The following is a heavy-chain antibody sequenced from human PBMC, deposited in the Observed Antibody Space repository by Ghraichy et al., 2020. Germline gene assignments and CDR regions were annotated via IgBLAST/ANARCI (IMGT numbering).Heavy chain of an antibody. Sequence: ASVKVSCKASGFTFTGYGFSWIRQAPGQGLEWMGWISADNGHTKDVEKFQGRVTMTTDTSTSTAHMELRSLRSDDTAVYYCARDNYDSGGYYPTVDFLGQGTLVTVSS. J-gene: IGHJ4*02. CDR2: ISADNGHT. D-gene: IGHD3-22*01. CDR1: GFTFTGYG. V-gene: IGHV1-18*01. CDR3: ARDNYDSGGYYPTVDF.